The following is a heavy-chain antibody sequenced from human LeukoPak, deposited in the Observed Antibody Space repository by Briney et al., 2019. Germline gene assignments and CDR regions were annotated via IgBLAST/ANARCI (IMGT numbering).Heavy chain of an antibody. CDR3: ARGQVLVGGNWFAP. CDR1: GYTFTGYY. D-gene: IGHD3-10*01. J-gene: IGHJ5*02. Sequence: ASVKVSCKASGYTFTGYYMHWVRQAPGQGLEWMGWINPNSGGTNYAQKFQGRVTMTRDTAISTAYMELSSLRSDDTAVYYCARGQVLVGGNWFAPWGEGTMVTVSS. CDR2: INPNSGGT. V-gene: IGHV1-2*02.